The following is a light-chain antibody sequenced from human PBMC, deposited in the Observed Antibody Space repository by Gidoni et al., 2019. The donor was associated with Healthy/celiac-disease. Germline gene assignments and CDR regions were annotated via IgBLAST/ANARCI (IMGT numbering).Light chain of an antibody. CDR1: SLRSYY. Sequence: SELTQHPAVSLPLGQTVRITCQGDSLRSYYASWYQQEPGRAPVLLIYGKNNRPSGIPDRFSGSSSGNTASLTITGAQAEDEADYYCNARDSSGNHWVFGGGTKLTVL. CDR3: NARDSSGNHWV. CDR2: GKN. J-gene: IGLJ3*02. V-gene: IGLV3-19*01.